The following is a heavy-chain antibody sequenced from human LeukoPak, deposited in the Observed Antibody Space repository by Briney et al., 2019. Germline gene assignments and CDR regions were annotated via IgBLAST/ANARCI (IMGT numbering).Heavy chain of an antibody. Sequence: SETLSLTCAVYGGSFSGYYWSWIRQPPGKGLEWIGEINHSGSTNYNPSLKSRVTISVDTSKNQFSLKLGSVTAADTAVYYCARALSSLNYMDVWGKGTTVTVSS. CDR3: ARALSSLNYMDV. CDR2: INHSGST. CDR1: GGSFSGYY. V-gene: IGHV4-34*01. D-gene: IGHD6-13*01. J-gene: IGHJ6*03.